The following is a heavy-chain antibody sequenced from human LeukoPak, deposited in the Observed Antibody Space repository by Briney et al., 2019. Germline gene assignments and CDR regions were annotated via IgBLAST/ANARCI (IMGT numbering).Heavy chain of an antibody. CDR2: IETSSTYR. CDR1: GFTFTDYY. Sequence: GGSLRLSCAASGFTFTDYYMSWIRQAPGKGLEWVSNIETSSTYRNYADSVKGRFTISRDNAKNSLYLQMNSLKAEDTAVYYCARRGSRRFVDWGQGTLVTASS. D-gene: IGHD5-12*01. CDR3: ARRGSRRFVD. V-gene: IGHV3-11*06. J-gene: IGHJ4*02.